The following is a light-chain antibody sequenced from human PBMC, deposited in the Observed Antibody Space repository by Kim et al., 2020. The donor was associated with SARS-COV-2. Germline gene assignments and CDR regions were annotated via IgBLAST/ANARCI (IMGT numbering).Light chain of an antibody. Sequence: GASDTRTCTRSRRHSSYAMAWHQQQREKRARYLIMLNRDGSRSKGDWIAERFSGSSSGAERNLVITSVEGEDEADYSCQTCGTGILFGGGTQLTVL. J-gene: IGLJ3*02. CDR1: RRHSSYA. CDR3: QTCGTGIL. CDR2: LNRDGSR. V-gene: IGLV4-69*01.